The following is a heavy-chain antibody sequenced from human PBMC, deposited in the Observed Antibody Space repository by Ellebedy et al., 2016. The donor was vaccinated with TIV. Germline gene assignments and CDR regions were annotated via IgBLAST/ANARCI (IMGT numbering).Heavy chain of an antibody. Sequence: GESLKISCAASGFTFSSYAMSWVRQAPGKGLEWVSAISGSGGSTYYADSVKGRFTISRDNSKNTLYLQMNSLRAEDTAVHYCAKSPPGIRWLDYWGQGTLVTVSS. V-gene: IGHV3-23*01. J-gene: IGHJ4*02. D-gene: IGHD3-10*01. CDR3: AKSPPGIRWLDY. CDR1: GFTFSSYA. CDR2: ISGSGGST.